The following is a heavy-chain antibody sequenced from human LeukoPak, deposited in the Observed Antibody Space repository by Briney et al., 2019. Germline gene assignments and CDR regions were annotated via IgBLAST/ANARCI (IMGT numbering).Heavy chain of an antibody. Sequence: PGGSLRLSCAASGFTFSSSWMHWVRQAPGKGPMWVSRINSDGSNTFSADFVKGRFTISRDNAKNTLYLQMNSLRAEDTAVYYCASNSGWLIDNWGQGTLVTVSS. CDR2: INSDGSNT. CDR3: ASNSGWLIDN. J-gene: IGHJ4*02. CDR1: GFTFSSSW. V-gene: IGHV3-74*01. D-gene: IGHD6-19*01.